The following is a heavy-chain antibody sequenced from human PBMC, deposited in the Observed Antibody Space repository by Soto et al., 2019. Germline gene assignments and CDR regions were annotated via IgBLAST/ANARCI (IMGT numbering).Heavy chain of an antibody. J-gene: IGHJ6*03. V-gene: IGHV4-34*01. CDR3: ARSGGIFGVVISPGNYRMHV. CDR2: INHSGST. D-gene: IGHD3-3*01. CDR1: GGSFSGYY. Sequence: PSETLSLTCAVYGGSFSGYYWSWIRQPPGKGLEWIGEINHSGSTDYNPSLKSRVTISVDTSKNQFSLKLSSVTAAVTAVYYCARSGGIFGVVISPGNYRMHVWGKGTPVTVSS.